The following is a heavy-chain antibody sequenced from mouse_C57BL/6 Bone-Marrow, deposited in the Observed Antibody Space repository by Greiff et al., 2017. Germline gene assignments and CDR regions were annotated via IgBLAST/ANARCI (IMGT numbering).Heavy chain of an antibody. CDR1: GYTFTSYW. V-gene: IGHV1-50*01. Sequence: QVQLQQPGAELVKPGASVKLSCKASGYTFTSYWMQWVKQRPGQGLEWIGEIDPSDSYTNYNQKFKGKATLTVDTSSSTAYMQLSSLTSEDSAVYYCARNYDLYYSMGYWGQGTSVTVSS. D-gene: IGHD2-4*01. J-gene: IGHJ4*01. CDR2: IDPSDSYT. CDR3: ARNYDLYYSMGY.